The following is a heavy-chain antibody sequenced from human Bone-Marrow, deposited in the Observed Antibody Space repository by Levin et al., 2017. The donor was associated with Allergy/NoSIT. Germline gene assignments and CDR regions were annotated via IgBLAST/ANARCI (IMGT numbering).Heavy chain of an antibody. V-gene: IGHV3-30*03. CDR3: ATDKPAVAGPEY. J-gene: IGHJ4*02. CDR1: GFTFNNEG. Sequence: SGGSLRLSCAASGFTFNNEGMHWVRQAPGKGLEWVAVISFDGDNKFYADVVKGRFTISRDNSRNTLYLQMNSLRTEDTAVYYCATDKPAVAGPEYWGQGTLVTVSS. D-gene: IGHD6-19*01. CDR2: ISFDGDNK.